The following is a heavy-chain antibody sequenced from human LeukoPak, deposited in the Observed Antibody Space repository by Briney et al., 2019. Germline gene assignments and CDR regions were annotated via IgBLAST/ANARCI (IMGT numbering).Heavy chain of an antibody. V-gene: IGHV4-4*07. CDR1: GGSISSYY. CDR3: ARGGSWFDS. CDR2: IHPDGTT. Sequence: SETLSLTCTVSGGSISSYYWSWIRQPPGKGLEWIGRIHPDGTTNYNPSLKSRVIMSLDTIKDQFSLNLHFVTAADTAIYYCARGGSWFDSWGQGTLVTVSS. J-gene: IGHJ5*01.